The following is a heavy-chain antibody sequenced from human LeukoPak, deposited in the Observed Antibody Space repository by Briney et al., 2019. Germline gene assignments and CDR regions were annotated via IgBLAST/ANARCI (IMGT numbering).Heavy chain of an antibody. D-gene: IGHD2-2*01. CDR3: ARAGSTSFYYYYYYIHV. V-gene: IGHV3-20*04. J-gene: IGHJ6*03. Sequence: GGSLRLSCAASGFTFDDYGMSWVRQAPGKGLEWVSGINWNGGSTGYADSVKGRFTISRDNAKNSLYLQMNSLRAEDTALYYFARAGSTSFYYYYYYIHVWGKGITLTVSS. CDR1: GFTFDDYG. CDR2: INWNGGST.